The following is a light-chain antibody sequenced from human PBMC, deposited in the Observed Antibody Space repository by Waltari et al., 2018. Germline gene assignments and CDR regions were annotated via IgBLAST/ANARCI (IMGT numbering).Light chain of an antibody. V-gene: IGKV1-39*01. CDR3: QQSYSTPRVT. J-gene: IGKJ2*01. CDR1: QSISSY. Sequence: DIQMTQSPSSLSASVGDRVTITCRASQSISSYLNWYQQKPGKAPKLLIYAESSLQSGVPSRFSGSGSGTDFTLTISSLQPEDFATYYCQQSYSTPRVTFGQGTKLEIK. CDR2: AES.